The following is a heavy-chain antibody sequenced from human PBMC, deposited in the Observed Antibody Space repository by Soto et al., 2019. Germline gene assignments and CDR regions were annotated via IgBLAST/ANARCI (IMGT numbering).Heavy chain of an antibody. J-gene: IGHJ4*01. CDR1: GFTFSNYD. V-gene: IGHV3-23*01. Sequence: GGSLRLSCAASGFTFSNYDMSWVRQAPGKGLEWVSAIRDTGGSTYSADSVKGRFTISRDNSKNTLYLQMSSLRVEDTAIYYCAREAPWGTTQFDYWGHGTLVTVSS. CDR2: IRDTGGST. CDR3: AREAPWGTTQFDY. D-gene: IGHD7-27*01.